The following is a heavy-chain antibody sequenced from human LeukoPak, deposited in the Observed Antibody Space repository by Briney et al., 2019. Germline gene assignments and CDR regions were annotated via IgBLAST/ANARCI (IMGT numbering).Heavy chain of an antibody. V-gene: IGHV3-48*02. CDR2: ISSSSSTI. J-gene: IGHJ3*02. CDR3: ARDDPNYYDSSGYYPDDAFDI. CDR1: GFTFSSYS. Sequence: QAGGSLRLSCAASGFTFSSYSMNWVRQAPGKGLEWVSYISSSSSTIYYADSVKGRFTISRDNAKNSLYLQMNSLRDEDTAVYYCARDDPNYYDSSGYYPDDAFDIWGQGTMVTVSS. D-gene: IGHD3-22*01.